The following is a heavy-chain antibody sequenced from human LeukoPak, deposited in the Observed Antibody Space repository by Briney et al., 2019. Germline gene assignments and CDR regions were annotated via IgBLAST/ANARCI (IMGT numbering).Heavy chain of an antibody. CDR1: GGSFSTYN. D-gene: IGHD3-22*01. CDR2: IYFSGST. Sequence: SETLSLTCTVSGGSFSTYNWSWIRQPPGKGLEWIGNIYFSGSTNYNPSLQSRVTISVEKSKNHFSLRLSSVTAADTAVYYCARENSYYDSSGYYFGSGYFDYWGQGTLVTVSS. CDR3: ARENSYYDSSGYYFGSGYFDY. J-gene: IGHJ4*02. V-gene: IGHV4-59*01.